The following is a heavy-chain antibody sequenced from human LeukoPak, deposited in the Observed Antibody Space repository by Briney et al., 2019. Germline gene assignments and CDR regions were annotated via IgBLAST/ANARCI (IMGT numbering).Heavy chain of an antibody. CDR1: GFTYNMYW. Sequence: PGGSLRLSCAASGFTYNMYWMTWVRQGPGKGLEWVANIKHDGSEKNYADSVKGRFTISRDNAKSSLYLQMNSLRAEDTAVYYCARDKIEAAVSGSLFDHWGQGTLVTISS. J-gene: IGHJ5*02. V-gene: IGHV3-7*01. CDR2: IKHDGSEK. CDR3: ARDKIEAAVSGSLFDH. D-gene: IGHD6-13*01.